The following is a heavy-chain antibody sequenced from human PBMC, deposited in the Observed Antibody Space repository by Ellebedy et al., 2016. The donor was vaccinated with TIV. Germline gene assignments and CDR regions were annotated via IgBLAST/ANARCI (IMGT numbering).Heavy chain of an antibody. J-gene: IGHJ5*02. CDR3: ARATTVVTPDWFDP. D-gene: IGHD4-23*01. CDR1: GGTFSSYA. Sequence: ASVKVSCKASGGTFSSYAISWVRQAPGQGLEWMGRIIPILGIANYAQKFQGRVTITADKSTSTAYMELSSLRSEDTAVYYCARATTVVTPDWFDPWGQGTLVTVSS. CDR2: IIPILGIA. V-gene: IGHV1-69*04.